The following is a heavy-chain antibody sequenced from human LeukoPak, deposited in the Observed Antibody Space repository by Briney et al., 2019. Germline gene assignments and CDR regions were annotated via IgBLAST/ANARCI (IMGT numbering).Heavy chain of an antibody. CDR1: GFTFSSYW. Sequence: GGSLRLSCAASGFTFSSYWMHWVRQAPGKGLEWVGRIKSKTDGGTTDYAAPVKGRFTISRDDSKNTLYLQMNSLKTEDTAVYYCTKYYYDSSGYYYGVDAFDIWGQGTMVTVSS. J-gene: IGHJ3*02. CDR3: TKYYYDSSGYYYGVDAFDI. D-gene: IGHD3-22*01. V-gene: IGHV3-15*01. CDR2: IKSKTDGGTT.